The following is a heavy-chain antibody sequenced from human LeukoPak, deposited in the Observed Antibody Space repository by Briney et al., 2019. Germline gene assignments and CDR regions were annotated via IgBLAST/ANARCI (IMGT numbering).Heavy chain of an antibody. CDR3: ARDKRLGSYDY. V-gene: IGHV1-69*13. J-gene: IGHJ4*02. D-gene: IGHD1-26*01. Sequence: SVKVSCKVSGYTLTELSMHWVRQAPGQGLEWMGGIIPIFGTANYAQKFQGRVTITADESTSTAYMELSSLRSEDTAVYYCARDKRLGSYDYWGQGTLVTVSS. CDR1: GYTLTELS. CDR2: IIPIFGTA.